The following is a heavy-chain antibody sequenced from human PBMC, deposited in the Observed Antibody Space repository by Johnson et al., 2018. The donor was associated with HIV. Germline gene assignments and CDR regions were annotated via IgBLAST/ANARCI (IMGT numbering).Heavy chain of an antibody. V-gene: IGHV3-66*04. Sequence: VQLVESGGGLVQPGGSLRLSCAAPGFTVSSNYMSWVRQAPGKGLEWVAVIYSGGRTYYADPVKGRFTISSDNSKTTLYLQMNSLKTEDTAVYYCTVHSGERTDHDAFDIWGQGTMVTVSS. D-gene: IGHD1-26*01. CDR3: TVHSGERTDHDAFDI. J-gene: IGHJ3*02. CDR2: IYSGGRT. CDR1: GFTVSSNY.